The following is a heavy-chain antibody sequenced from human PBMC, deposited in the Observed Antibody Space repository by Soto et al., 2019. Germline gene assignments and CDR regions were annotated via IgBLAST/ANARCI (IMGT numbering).Heavy chain of an antibody. CDR3: AREMAGLGGEYDY. Sequence: QVQLVQSGAEVKNRGASVKVSCKTSGYTFTMYGVGWVRQAPGQGLEWMGWISGSSGNANYAEKVQGRITLTTDTSTSTAYIELRSLRSDDTAVYYCAREMAGLGGEYDYWGQGTLVTVSS. D-gene: IGHD3-16*01. V-gene: IGHV1-18*01. CDR1: GYTFTMYG. J-gene: IGHJ4*02. CDR2: ISGSSGNA.